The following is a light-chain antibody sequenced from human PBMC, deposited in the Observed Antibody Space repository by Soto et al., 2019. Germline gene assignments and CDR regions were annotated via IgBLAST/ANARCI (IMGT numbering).Light chain of an antibody. CDR2: GAS. Sequence: EIVLTQSPGTLSLSPGERATLSCRASQSVSSSYLAWYQQKPGQAPRLLIYGASIRAAGIPDRFSGSGSGTDFTLAISRLEPEDFAXYYCQQYGSSPRVSFGQGTRLDIK. J-gene: IGKJ5*01. V-gene: IGKV3-20*01. CDR1: QSVSSSY. CDR3: QQYGSSPRVS.